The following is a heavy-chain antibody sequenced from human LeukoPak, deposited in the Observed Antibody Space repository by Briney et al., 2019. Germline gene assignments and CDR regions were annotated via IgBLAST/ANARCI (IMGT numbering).Heavy chain of an antibody. CDR3: ASSDYGGNSAFFDY. V-gene: IGHV4-59*12. Sequence: PSETLSLTCTVSGGSISSYYWSWIRQPPGKGLEWIGYIYYSGSTYYNPSLKSRVTVSVDTSKNQFSLKLSSVTAADTAVYYCASSDYGGNSAFFDYWGQGTLVTVSS. J-gene: IGHJ4*02. CDR2: IYYSGST. CDR1: GGSISSYY. D-gene: IGHD4-23*01.